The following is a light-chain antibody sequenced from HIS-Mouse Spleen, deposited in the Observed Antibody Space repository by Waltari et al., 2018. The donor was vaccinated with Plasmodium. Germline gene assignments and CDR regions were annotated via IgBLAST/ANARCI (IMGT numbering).Light chain of an antibody. V-gene: IGLV3-25*03. CDR2: KDS. CDR1: ALPKQY. J-gene: IGLJ2*01. Sequence: SYELTQPPSVSVSPGQTARITCSGDALPKQYAYWYQQKPGQAPGLVIYKDSERPSGIPERFSGSSSGTTVTLTISGGQAEDEADYYCQSADSSGTYRVFGGGTKLTVL. CDR3: QSADSSGTYRV.